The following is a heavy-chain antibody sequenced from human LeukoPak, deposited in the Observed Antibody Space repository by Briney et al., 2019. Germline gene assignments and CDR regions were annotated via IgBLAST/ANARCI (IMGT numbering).Heavy chain of an antibody. J-gene: IGHJ6*03. CDR1: GGSFSGYY. D-gene: IGHD3-3*01. Sequence: SETLSLTCAVYGGSFSGYYWSWIRQPPEKGLEWIGEINHSGSTNYNPSLKSRVTISVDTSKNQFSLKLSSVTAADTAVYYCARGRGGITIFGVVIPNPDYYYYMDVWGKGTTVTVSS. CDR3: ARGRGGITIFGVVIPNPDYYYYMDV. V-gene: IGHV4-34*01. CDR2: INHSGST.